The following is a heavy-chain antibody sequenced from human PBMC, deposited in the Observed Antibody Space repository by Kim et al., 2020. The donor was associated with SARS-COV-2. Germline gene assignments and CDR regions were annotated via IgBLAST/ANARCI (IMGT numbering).Heavy chain of an antibody. D-gene: IGHD4-17*01. Sequence: SVKVSCKSSGFTFTSSAMQWVRQARGQRLEWIGWIVVGSGNTNYAQKFQERVTITRDMSTSTAYMELSSLRSEDTAVYYCAAGGPYYGDYNFDYWGQGTLVTVSS. CDR2: IVVGSGNT. V-gene: IGHV1-58*02. J-gene: IGHJ4*02. CDR1: GFTFTSSA. CDR3: AAGGPYYGDYNFDY.